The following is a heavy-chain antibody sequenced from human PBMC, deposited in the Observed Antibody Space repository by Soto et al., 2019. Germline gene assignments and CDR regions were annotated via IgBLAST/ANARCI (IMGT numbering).Heavy chain of an antibody. CDR3: ARNTSIFFYF. V-gene: IGHV4-39*01. CDR2: IYYSGST. Sequence: QLQLQESGPGLVKPSETLSLTCTVSGDSISSSSSYWAWIRQPPGKGLEWMGSIYYSGSTHYNSSLKRRVSSSVDPSKSQFSLRLTSVTAADTAVYYCARNTSIFFYFSGPGPLVTVSS. J-gene: IGHJ4*02. CDR1: GDSISSSSSY.